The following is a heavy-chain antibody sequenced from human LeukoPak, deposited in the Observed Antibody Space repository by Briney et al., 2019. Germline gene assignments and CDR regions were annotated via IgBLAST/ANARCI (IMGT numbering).Heavy chain of an antibody. V-gene: IGHV3-49*03. CDR1: GFTFSSCA. J-gene: IGHJ4*02. CDR3: ARGSDTIFGVARDGFDY. CDR2: IRRKVYGGTT. D-gene: IGHD3-3*01. Sequence: GGSLRLSCAASGFTFSSCAMSWFRQAPGKGLEWVGFIRRKVYGGTTEYAASVKGRFTISSDDSESIAYLQMNSLKTEDTAVYYCARGSDTIFGVARDGFDYWGQGTLVTVSS.